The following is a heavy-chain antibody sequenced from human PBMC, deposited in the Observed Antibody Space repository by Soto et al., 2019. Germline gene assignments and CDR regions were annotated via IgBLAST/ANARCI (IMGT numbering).Heavy chain of an antibody. CDR3: QLGTLDAFDI. CDR1: GVTFSSYS. Sequence: GGSLRLSCAASGVTFSSYSMNWVRQAPGKGLEWVSYISSSSSTIYYADSVKGRFTISRDNAKNSLYLQMNSLRDEDTAVYYCQLGTLDAFDIWGQGTMVTVSS. V-gene: IGHV3-48*02. J-gene: IGHJ3*02. CDR2: ISSSSSTI. D-gene: IGHD1-1*01.